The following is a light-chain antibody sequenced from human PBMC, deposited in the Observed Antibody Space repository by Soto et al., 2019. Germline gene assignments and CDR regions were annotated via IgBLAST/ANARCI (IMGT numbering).Light chain of an antibody. CDR3: QQYGSSPT. V-gene: IGKV3-20*01. CDR1: QSVGSRY. J-gene: IGKJ4*01. CDR2: GAS. Sequence: EIVLTQSPGTLSLSPGERATLSCRASQSVGSRYLAWYQQKPGQAPSLLIYGASSRATGIPDRFSGSGSGTDFTLTISRLEPEDFGVYYCQQYGSSPTFGGGTKVEIK.